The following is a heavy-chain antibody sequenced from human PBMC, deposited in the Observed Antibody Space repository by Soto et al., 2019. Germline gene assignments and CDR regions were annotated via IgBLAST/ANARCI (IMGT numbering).Heavy chain of an antibody. J-gene: IGHJ6*03. V-gene: IGHV1-24*01. CDR2: FDPEDGET. D-gene: IGHD3-3*01. Sequence: ASAKVSCKVSGYTQNELSMHWVRQDKEKGLEWMGGFDPEDGETIYAQKFQGRVTMTEDTSTDTAYMELSSLRSEDTAVYYCATQNYDFWSGPTRSYYYMDVWGKGTTVTVSS. CDR3: ATQNYDFWSGPTRSYYYMDV. CDR1: GYTQNELS.